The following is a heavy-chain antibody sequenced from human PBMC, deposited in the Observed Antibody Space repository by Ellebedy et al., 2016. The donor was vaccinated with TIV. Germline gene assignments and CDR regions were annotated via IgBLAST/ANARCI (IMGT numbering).Heavy chain of an antibody. Sequence: SVKVSCXASGGTFSSYAISWVRQAPGQGLEWMGGIIPIFGTANYAQKFQGRVTITADKSTSTACMELSSLRSEDTAVYYCARDGKDNDSSGSVYWGQGTLVTVSS. D-gene: IGHD3-22*01. CDR2: IIPIFGTA. V-gene: IGHV1-69*06. J-gene: IGHJ4*02. CDR3: ARDGKDNDSSGSVY. CDR1: GGTFSSYA.